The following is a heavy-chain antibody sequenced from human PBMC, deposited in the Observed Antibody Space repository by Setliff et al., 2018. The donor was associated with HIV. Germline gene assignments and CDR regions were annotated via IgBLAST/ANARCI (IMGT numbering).Heavy chain of an antibody. CDR3: ARAGIVVPSAATFTYYYYTMDV. CDR1: GYSISSGYY. V-gene: IGHV4-38-2*01. Sequence: SETLSLTCAVSGYSISSGYYWGWIRQPPGKGLEWIGSIYHGGTTYYNPSLKSRVTMSADTSKNQFSLKLSSVTAADTAVYYCARAGIVVPSAATFTYYYYTMDVWGQGTTVTVSS. CDR2: IYHGGTT. D-gene: IGHD2-2*01. J-gene: IGHJ6*02.